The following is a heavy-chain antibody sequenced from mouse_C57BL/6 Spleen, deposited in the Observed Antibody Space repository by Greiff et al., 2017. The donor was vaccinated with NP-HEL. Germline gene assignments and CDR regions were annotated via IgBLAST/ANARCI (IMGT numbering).Heavy chain of an antibody. CDR1: GYTFTSYW. Sequence: VQLQQPGADLVKPGASVKLSCKASGYTFTSYWMHWVKQRPGRGLEWIGRIDPNSGGTKYNETFKNKATLTVDISSSTAYMPLSNLTSEDSAVYYCATGYGNWFAYWGQGTLVTVSA. CDR3: ATGYGNWFAY. V-gene: IGHV1-72*01. J-gene: IGHJ3*01. CDR2: IDPNSGGT. D-gene: IGHD2-1*01.